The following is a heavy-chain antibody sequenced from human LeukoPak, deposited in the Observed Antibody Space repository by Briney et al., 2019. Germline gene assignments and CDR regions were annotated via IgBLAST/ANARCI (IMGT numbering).Heavy chain of an antibody. CDR1: GGSISSYY. J-gene: IGHJ4*02. V-gene: IGHV4-59*01. Sequence: SETLSLTCTVSGGSISSYYWSWIRQPPGKGLEWIGYIYYSGSTNYNPSLKSRVTISVDTSKNQFSLKLSSVTAADTAVYYCARDRENYYGSGSFDYWGQGTLVTVSS. CDR2: IYYSGST. D-gene: IGHD3-10*01. CDR3: ARDRENYYGSGSFDY.